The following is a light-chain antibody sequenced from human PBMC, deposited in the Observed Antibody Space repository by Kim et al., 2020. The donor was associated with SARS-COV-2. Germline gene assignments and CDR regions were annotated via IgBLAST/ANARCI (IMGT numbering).Light chain of an antibody. V-gene: IGLV7-46*01. CDR2: DTT. CDR3: LRSWGNTRV. J-gene: IGLJ2*01. Sequence: PGGTVTLSRGSSTGAVTSDHYPYWFQQKPGQAPRTLSYDTTNKPSWTPARFSGSLRGGKAALTLSGAQPEEEADYYCLRSWGNTRVFGGGTQLTVL. CDR1: TGAVTSDHY.